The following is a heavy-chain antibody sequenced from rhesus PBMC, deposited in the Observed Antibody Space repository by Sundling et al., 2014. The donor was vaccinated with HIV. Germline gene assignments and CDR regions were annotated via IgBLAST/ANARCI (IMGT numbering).Heavy chain of an antibody. D-gene: IGHD3-9*01. V-gene: IGHV3S42*01. J-gene: IGHJ4*01. Sequence: EVQLVETGRRLGPAVGGSLKLSCAASGFIFSSYGMNWVRQAPGKGLEWVASFNIGGGSTYYADSVKGRFTMSRDNSKNTVSLQMNSLRAEDTAVYYCAKDLYYEDDFGSYYTGGSFDYWGQGVLVTVSS. CDR1: GFIFSSYG. CDR3: AKDLYYEDDFGSYYTGGSFDY. CDR2: FNIGGGST.